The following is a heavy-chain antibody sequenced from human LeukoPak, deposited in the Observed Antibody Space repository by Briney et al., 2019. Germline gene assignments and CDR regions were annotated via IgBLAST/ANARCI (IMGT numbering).Heavy chain of an antibody. V-gene: IGHV3-20*01. D-gene: IGHD6-19*01. CDR2: INWSGGST. J-gene: IGHJ3*02. Sequence: GGSLRLSCAASGFTFSRFAMSGVRQAPGKGLEWVSGINWSGGSTVYADSVKGRFTISRDNAKNSLYLQMNTLRAEDTALYHCARESGIAVAGTIDIWGQGTMVTVSS. CDR3: ARESGIAVAGTIDI. CDR1: GFTFSRFA.